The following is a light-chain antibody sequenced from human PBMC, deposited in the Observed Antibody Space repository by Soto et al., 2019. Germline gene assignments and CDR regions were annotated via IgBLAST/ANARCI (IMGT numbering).Light chain of an antibody. CDR1: NIGINS. V-gene: IGLV3-21*02. Sequence: SYELTQPPSVSVAPGQTARMTCGGNNIGINSVHWYQQRPGQAPVLVVSDDSDRPSKIPERFSGSKSGNTATLTISRVEAGDEADYYCQVWERSSDHVVFGGGTKLTVL. CDR2: DDS. J-gene: IGLJ2*01. CDR3: QVWERSSDHVV.